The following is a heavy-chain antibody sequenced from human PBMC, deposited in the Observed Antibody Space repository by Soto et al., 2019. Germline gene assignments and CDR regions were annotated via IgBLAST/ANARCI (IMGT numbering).Heavy chain of an antibody. CDR3: AKGHDDYLLYYYYGMDV. CDR1: GGSISSGDYY. CDR2: IYYSGST. J-gene: IGHJ6*02. Sequence: SETLSLTCTVSGGSISSGDYYWSWIRQHPGKGLEWIGYIYYSGSTYYNPSLKSRVTISVDTSKNQFSLKLSSVTAADTAVYYCAKGHDDYLLYYYYGMDVWGQGTTVTVSS. V-gene: IGHV4-31*03. D-gene: IGHD4-17*01.